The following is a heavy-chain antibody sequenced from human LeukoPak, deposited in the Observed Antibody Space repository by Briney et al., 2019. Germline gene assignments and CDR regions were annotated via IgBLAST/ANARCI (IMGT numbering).Heavy chain of an antibody. V-gene: IGHV1-3*01. CDR2: INAGNGNT. Sequence: ASVKVSCKTSGYTFTNYAMQWVRQAPGQGLEWMGWINAGNGNTKYSQRFQGRVTITRDTSASIAYMKLSSLRSEDTAVYYCARDRGVTMVRGVIDSFDYWGQGTLVTVSS. J-gene: IGHJ4*02. CDR1: GYTFTNYA. CDR3: ARDRGVTMVRGVIDSFDY. D-gene: IGHD3-10*01.